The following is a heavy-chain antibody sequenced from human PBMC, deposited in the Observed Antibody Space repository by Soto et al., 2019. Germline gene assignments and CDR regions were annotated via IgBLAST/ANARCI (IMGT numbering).Heavy chain of an antibody. V-gene: IGHV3-23*01. CDR2: ISGSGGST. Sequence: GGSLRLSCAASGFTFSSYAMSWVRQAPGKGLEWVSAISGSGGSTYYADSVKGRFTISRDNSKNTLYLQMNSLRAEDTAVYYCAKVGGFPGAIYYFDYWGQGTLVTVSS. CDR1: GFTFSSYA. D-gene: IGHD6-25*01. J-gene: IGHJ4*02. CDR3: AKVGGFPGAIYYFDY.